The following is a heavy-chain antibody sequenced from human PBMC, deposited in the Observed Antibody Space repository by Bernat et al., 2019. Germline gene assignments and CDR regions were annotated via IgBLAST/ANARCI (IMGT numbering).Heavy chain of an antibody. Sequence: QLQLQESGPGLVKPSETLSLTCSVSGDSMSSSSYYWGWIRQPPGKGLEWIGSISYTGSPYYNPSLESRVIISVDTSKNQFSLKLSAVTAADTAVYYCARLPFTGDGGRGPFDIWGQGTMVPVSS. CDR1: GDSMSSSSYY. J-gene: IGHJ3*02. V-gene: IGHV4-39*01. CDR2: ISYTGSP. CDR3: ARLPFTGDGGRGPFDI. D-gene: IGHD7-27*01.